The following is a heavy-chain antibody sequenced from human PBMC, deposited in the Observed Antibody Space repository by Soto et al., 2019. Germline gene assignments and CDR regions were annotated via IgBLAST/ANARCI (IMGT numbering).Heavy chain of an antibody. J-gene: IGHJ6*03. Sequence: KQSQTLSLTCTVSGGSISSYYWSWIRQPPGKGLEWIGYIYYSGSTNYNPSLKSRVTISVDTSKNQFSLKLSSVTAADTAVYYCARLETSIVVVPAAMDYYYMDVWGKGTTVTVSS. V-gene: IGHV4-59*08. D-gene: IGHD2-2*01. CDR3: ARLETSIVVVPAAMDYYYMDV. CDR2: IYYSGST. CDR1: GGSISSYY.